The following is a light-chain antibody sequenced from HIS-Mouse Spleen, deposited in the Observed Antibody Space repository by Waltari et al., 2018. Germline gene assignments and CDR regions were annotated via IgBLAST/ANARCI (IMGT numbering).Light chain of an antibody. Sequence: QSALTQPRSVSGSPGQSVPISCTGTSSDVGGYKYVSWYQQHPGNAPKLMIYDVSKRPSGVPDRFSGSKSGNTASLTISGLQAEDEADYYCCSYAGSYTYVVFGGGTKLTVL. J-gene: IGLJ2*01. CDR3: CSYAGSYTYVV. CDR1: SSDVGGYKY. CDR2: DVS. V-gene: IGLV2-11*01.